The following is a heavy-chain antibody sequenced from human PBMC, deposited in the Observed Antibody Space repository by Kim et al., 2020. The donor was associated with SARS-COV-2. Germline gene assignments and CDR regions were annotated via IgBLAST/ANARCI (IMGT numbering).Heavy chain of an antibody. V-gene: IGHV3-66*02. J-gene: IGHJ3*02. CDR2: IYSGGST. Sequence: GGSLRLSCAASGFTVSSNYMSWVRQAPGKGLEWVSVIYSGGSTYYDDSVKDRFTISRDNSTNTLYLQMNSLRAEETAVYYCARGEGDDFVWARGAFDIWGQGAMVTLSS. CDR1: GFTVSSNY. D-gene: IGHD3-16*01. CDR3: ARGEGDDFVWARGAFDI.